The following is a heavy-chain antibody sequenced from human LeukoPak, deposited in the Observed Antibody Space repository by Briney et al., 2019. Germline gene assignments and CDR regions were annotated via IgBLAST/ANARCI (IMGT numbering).Heavy chain of an antibody. J-gene: IGHJ4*02. CDR2: IYYCGTT. CDR1: GGSISGYY. CDR3: ARHRKYDDSAYYDDY. D-gene: IGHD3-22*01. V-gene: IGHV4-59*08. Sequence: SETLSLTCTVSGGSISGYYWSWIRQYPGKGLEGIGYIYYCGTTHYNPSLKSRVTMLVDTSKNQFSLKVSSVTAADTAVYYCARHRKYDDSAYYDDYWGQGTLVTVSS.